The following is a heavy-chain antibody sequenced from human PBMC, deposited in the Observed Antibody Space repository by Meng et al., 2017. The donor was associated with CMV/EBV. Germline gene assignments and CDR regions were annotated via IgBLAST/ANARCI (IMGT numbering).Heavy chain of an antibody. D-gene: IGHD6-6*01. CDR2: IYFGGNT. J-gene: IGHJ4*02. CDR1: GGSIYSSTFY. Sequence: SEILSLTCTVSGGSIYSSTFYWGWIRQPPGKGLEWIGSIYFGGNTYYNPSLKSRVTISIDTSKNQFSLRLSSVTAADTAVYYCARDIGGRRIAARPDYWGQGTLVTVSS. CDR3: ARDIGGRRIAARPDY. V-gene: IGHV4-39*07.